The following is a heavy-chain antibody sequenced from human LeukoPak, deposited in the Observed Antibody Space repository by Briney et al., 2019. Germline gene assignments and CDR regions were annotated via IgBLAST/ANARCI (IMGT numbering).Heavy chain of an antibody. D-gene: IGHD2-2*01. CDR2: IYYTGTT. CDR3: AREGCSSTSCYPNYYYYYGMDV. J-gene: IGHJ6*02. V-gene: IGHV4-59*01. Sequence: SETLSLTCTVSGASISSYYWSWIRQPPGKGLEWIGYIYYTGTTNYNPSLKSRVTISVDTSKNQFSLKLSSVTAADTAVYYCAREGCSSTSCYPNYYYYYGMDVWGQGTTVTVSS. CDR1: GASISSYY.